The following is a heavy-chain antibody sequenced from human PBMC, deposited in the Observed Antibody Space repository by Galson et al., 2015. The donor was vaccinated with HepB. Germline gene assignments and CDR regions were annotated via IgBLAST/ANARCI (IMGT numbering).Heavy chain of an antibody. CDR3: ARGRPWELRGTWYFDL. D-gene: IGHD1-26*01. CDR1: GFTFSSYS. J-gene: IGHJ2*01. CDR2: IARSGSPI. V-gene: IGHV3-48*01. Sequence: SLRLSCAASGFTFSSYSMNWVRQAPGKGLEWISYIARSGSPINYADSVKGRFTISRDNAKNSLYLHMNSLRAEDTAVYYCARGRPWELRGTWYFDLWGRGTLVTVSS.